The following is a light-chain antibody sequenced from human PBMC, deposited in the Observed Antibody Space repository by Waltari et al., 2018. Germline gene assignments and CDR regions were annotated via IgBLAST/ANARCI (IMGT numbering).Light chain of an antibody. Sequence: EIVLTQSPATLSLSPGERATLSCRSSQSVRTYLAWYQQKPGQAPGLLIYDASNRATGIPDRFSGSGSGTDVALTISSLEPEDFAVYYGQQRGNWPLTFGGGTKVEIK. CDR2: DAS. J-gene: IGKJ4*01. CDR1: QSVRTY. CDR3: QQRGNWPLT. V-gene: IGKV3-11*01.